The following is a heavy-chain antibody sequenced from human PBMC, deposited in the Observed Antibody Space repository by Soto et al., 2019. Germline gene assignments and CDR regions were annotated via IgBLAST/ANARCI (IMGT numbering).Heavy chain of an antibody. CDR2: ISYSGTT. J-gene: IGHJ4*02. Sequence: SETLSLTCTVSRCSISNFFWTLIRQPPGRGLEWIGYISYSGTTNYNASLKSRVTISVDTSANQFSLRVRSVTAADTAVYYCGRIRGLGEVSPYFDHWGQGALVTASS. CDR1: RCSISNFF. D-gene: IGHD3-16*01. V-gene: IGHV4-59*01. CDR3: GRIRGLGEVSPYFDH.